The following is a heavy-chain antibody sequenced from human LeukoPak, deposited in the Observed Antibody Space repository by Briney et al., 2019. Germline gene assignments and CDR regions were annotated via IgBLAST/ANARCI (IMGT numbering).Heavy chain of an antibody. V-gene: IGHV7-4-1*02. D-gene: IGHD5-18*01. CDR1: GYTFTNYA. Sequence: ASVKVSCKASGYTFTNYAVNWVRQAPGQGLEWMGWINTNTGNPTYAQGFTGRFVYSMDTSVTTAYLQISSLKAEDTALYYCAAMVAGTATYWGQGTLVTVSS. CDR2: INTNTGNP. J-gene: IGHJ4*02. CDR3: AAMVAGTATY.